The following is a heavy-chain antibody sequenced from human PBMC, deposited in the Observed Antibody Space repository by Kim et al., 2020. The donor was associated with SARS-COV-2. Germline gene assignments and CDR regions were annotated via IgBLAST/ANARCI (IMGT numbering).Heavy chain of an antibody. Sequence: GGSLRLSCAASGFTFSSYEMNWVLQAPGKGLEWVSYISGSGSTIYYADSVKGRFTISRDNAKNSLYLQVNSLRAEDTAIYYCARGFPELYYYYGMDVWGQGTTVTVSS. CDR3: ARGFPELYYYYGMDV. D-gene: IGHD1-26*01. J-gene: IGHJ6*02. CDR2: ISGSGSTI. V-gene: IGHV3-48*03. CDR1: GFTFSSYE.